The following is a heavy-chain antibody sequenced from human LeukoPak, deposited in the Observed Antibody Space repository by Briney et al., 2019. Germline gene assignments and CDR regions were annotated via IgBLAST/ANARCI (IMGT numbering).Heavy chain of an antibody. CDR3: AKSTYYYGSGD. Sequence: GGSLRLSCAASGFTFSSYGMHWVRQAPGKGLEWVAVISYDGSNKYYADSVKGRFTISRDNSKNTLYLQMNSLRAEDTAVYYCAKSTYYYGSGDRGQGTLVTVSS. CDR1: GFTFSSYG. J-gene: IGHJ4*02. CDR2: ISYDGSNK. V-gene: IGHV3-30*18. D-gene: IGHD3-10*01.